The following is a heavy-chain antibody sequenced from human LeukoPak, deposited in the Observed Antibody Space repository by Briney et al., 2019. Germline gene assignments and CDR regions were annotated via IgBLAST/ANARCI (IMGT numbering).Heavy chain of an antibody. J-gene: IGHJ4*02. D-gene: IGHD2-2*01. V-gene: IGHV3-30*04. CDR2: ISYDGSNK. CDR3: AKDLLPYCSSTSCYSVDY. Sequence: PGRSLRLSCAASGFTFSSYAMHWVRQAPGKGLEWVAVISYDGSNKYYADSVKGRFTISRDNSKNTLYLQMSSLRAEDTAVYYCAKDLLPYCSSTSCYSVDYWGQGTLVTVSS. CDR1: GFTFSSYA.